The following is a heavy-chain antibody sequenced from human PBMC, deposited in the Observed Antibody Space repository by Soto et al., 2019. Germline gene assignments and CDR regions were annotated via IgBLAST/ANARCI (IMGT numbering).Heavy chain of an antibody. CDR1: GGAFRTFA. CDR2: IIPVYGTA. J-gene: IGHJ5*01. CDR3: ASQDPPRALYCSSYSCYDGWFES. V-gene: IGHV1-69*01. Sequence: QVQLDQSGAEVKKPGSSVKVSCKASGGAFRTFAMSWVRQAPGKGLEWMGGIIPVYGTAHYALIFKGRVTISADASTDTGYMEVTRLTSADTVSYYCASQDPPRALYCSSYSCYDGWFESSGQGTLVTVST. D-gene: IGHD2-2*01.